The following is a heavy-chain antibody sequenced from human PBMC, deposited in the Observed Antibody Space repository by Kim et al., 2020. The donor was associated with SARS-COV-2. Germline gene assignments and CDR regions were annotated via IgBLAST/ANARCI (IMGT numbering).Heavy chain of an antibody. D-gene: IGHD6-25*01. CDR2: INHSGST. J-gene: IGHJ6*03. CDR3: ARGRGIAAERYYYYYMDV. Sequence: SETLSLTCAVYGGSFSGYYWSWIRQPPGKGLEWIGEINHSGSTNYNPSLKSRVTISLDTSKNQFSLKLTSVTAADTAVYYCARGRGIAAERYYYYYMDV. CDR1: GGSFSGYY. V-gene: IGHV4-34*01.